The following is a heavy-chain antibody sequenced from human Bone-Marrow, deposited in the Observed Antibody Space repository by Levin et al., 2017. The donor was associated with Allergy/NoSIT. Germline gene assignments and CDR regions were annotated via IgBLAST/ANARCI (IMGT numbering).Heavy chain of an antibody. Sequence: SETLSLTCTVSGGSISSGGYFWGWIRQLPGKGREWIVYVSYSGTTFYNQSLKSRGTISGDTSKNLFSLNLSSVTAAETAVYYCAGGITVFGVVLAVNDAFDIWGQGTMVTVSS. D-gene: IGHD3-3*01. CDR1: GGSISSGGYF. V-gene: IGHV4-31*03. CDR3: AGGITVFGVVLAVNDAFDI. CDR2: VSYSGTT. J-gene: IGHJ3*02.